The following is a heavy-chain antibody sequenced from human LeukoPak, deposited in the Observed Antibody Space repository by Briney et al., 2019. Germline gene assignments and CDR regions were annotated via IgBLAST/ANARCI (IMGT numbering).Heavy chain of an antibody. CDR2: MNPNSGNT. CDR3: ARRGSSGWPNYYYMDV. D-gene: IGHD6-19*01. Sequence: ASVKVSCKASGYTFTSYDINWVRQATGQGLEWMGWMNPNSGNTGYAQKFQGRVTITRNTSISTAYMELSSLRSEDTAVYYCARRGSSGWPNYYYMDVWGKGTTVTVSS. J-gene: IGHJ6*03. CDR1: GYTFTSYD. V-gene: IGHV1-8*03.